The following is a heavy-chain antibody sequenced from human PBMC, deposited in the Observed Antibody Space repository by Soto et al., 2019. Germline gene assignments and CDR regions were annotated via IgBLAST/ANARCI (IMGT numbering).Heavy chain of an antibody. CDR3: ARGDYGTGGYPFPYFDY. D-gene: IGHD2-8*02. J-gene: IGHJ4*01. V-gene: IGHV1-2*02. Sequence: HEHLVQSAAEVKRPGASLKVSCKASGYSFTGYYIHWVRQAPGQGLEWMGWINPDSGATTYAQNFQGRVTLTSYTSISTASMDLTSLTADDTAVYYCARGDYGTGGYPFPYFDYWGQGTLVIVSS. CDR1: GYSFTGYY. CDR2: INPDSGAT.